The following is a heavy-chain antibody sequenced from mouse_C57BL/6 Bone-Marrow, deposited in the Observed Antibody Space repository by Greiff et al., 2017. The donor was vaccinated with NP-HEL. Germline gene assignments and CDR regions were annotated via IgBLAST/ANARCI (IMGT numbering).Heavy chain of an antibody. D-gene: IGHD1-1*01. V-gene: IGHV1-72*01. J-gene: IGHJ1*03. CDR2: FDPFCGGT. CDR3: ARGGSSYLSWCVDV. Sequence: QVQLQQPGAELVKPGASVKLSCKASGYTFTSYWMPWVTQRPGRGLAWIGCFDPFCGGTKYNEKFKSKATLTVDKPSSTAYMQLSSLTSEDTAVYYGARGGSSYLSWCVDVWGTGTTVTVSS. CDR1: GYTFTSYW.